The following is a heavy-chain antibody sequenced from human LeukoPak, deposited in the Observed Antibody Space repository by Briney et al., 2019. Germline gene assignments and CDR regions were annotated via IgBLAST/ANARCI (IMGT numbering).Heavy chain of an antibody. CDR3: ARDWDIVVVPAAMPDPYYHYYGMDV. V-gene: IGHV1-69*13. Sequence: GASVKVSCKASGGTFSSYAISWVRQAPGQGLEWMGGIIPIFGTANYAQKFQGRVTITADESTSTAYMELSSLRSEDTAVYYCARDWDIVVVPAAMPDPYYHYYGMDVWGQGTTVTVSS. J-gene: IGHJ6*02. CDR2: IIPIFGTA. CDR1: GGTFSSYA. D-gene: IGHD2-2*01.